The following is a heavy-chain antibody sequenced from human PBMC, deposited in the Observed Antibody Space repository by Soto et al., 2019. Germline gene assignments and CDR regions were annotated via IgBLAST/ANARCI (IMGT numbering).Heavy chain of an antibody. D-gene: IGHD5-12*01. CDR2: IYHSGST. Sequence: QLQLQESGSGLVKPSQTLSLICDVSGGSISSGDYSWTWIRQPPGKGLEWIGYIYHSGSTDYNPSLRSRVPLSVDRSKLQFSLKLSSVTAADTAVYYCARGRRDGYHLDWYFDLWGRGTLVTVSS. CDR3: ARGRRDGYHLDWYFDL. CDR1: GGSISSGDYS. V-gene: IGHV4-30-2*01. J-gene: IGHJ2*01.